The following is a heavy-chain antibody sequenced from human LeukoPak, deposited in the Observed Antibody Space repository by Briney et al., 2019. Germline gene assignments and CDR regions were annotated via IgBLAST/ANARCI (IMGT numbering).Heavy chain of an antibody. D-gene: IGHD4-17*01. J-gene: IGHJ5*02. Sequence: GGSLRLSCAASGFTVSNYAMSWVRQAPGKGLEWVSGITGSGAGTYHADSVKGRFTISRDSSRNTLYLQMNSLRAEDTAVYYCAKVPTTVAIKNWFDPWGQGTLITVSS. CDR3: AKVPTTVAIKNWFDP. CDR1: GFTVSNYA. V-gene: IGHV3-23*01. CDR2: ITGSGAGT.